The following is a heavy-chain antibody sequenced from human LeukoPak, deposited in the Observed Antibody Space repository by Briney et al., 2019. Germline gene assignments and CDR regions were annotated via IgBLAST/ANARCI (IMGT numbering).Heavy chain of an antibody. CDR1: GFTFSYYY. CDR2: IKGTGLTT. CDR3: ARAGELRYMDV. D-gene: IGHD3-16*01. J-gene: IGHJ6*03. V-gene: IGHV3-11*04. Sequence: GGSLRLSCAASGFTFSYYYMSWIRQAPGKGLEWVSTIKGTGLTTYYADSVKGRFTISRDNAKNSLFLQMSSLRADDTAIYYCARAGELRYMDVWGKGTAVTVSS.